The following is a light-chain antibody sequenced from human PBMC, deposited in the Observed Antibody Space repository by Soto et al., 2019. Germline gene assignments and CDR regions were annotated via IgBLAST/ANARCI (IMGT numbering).Light chain of an antibody. V-gene: IGLV2-11*01. CDR3: CSYAGGPYV. J-gene: IGLJ1*01. CDR2: DVS. Sequence: QSVLTQPASVSGSPGQSITISCTGTSSDVGGYNYVSWYQQHPGKAPKVMIYDVSKRPSGVPDRFSGSKSGDTASLTITGLQAEDEADYYCCSYAGGPYVFGTGTKVTVL. CDR1: SSDVGGYNY.